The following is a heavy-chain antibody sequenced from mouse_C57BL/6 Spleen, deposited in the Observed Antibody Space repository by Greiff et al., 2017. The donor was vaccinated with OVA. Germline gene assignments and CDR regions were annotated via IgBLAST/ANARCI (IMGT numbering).Heavy chain of an antibody. CDR2: IYPRSGNT. D-gene: IGHD1-1*01. CDR3: ARMDYGSSYGYFDV. Sequence: QVQLQQSGAELARPGASVKLSCKASGYTFTSYGISWVKQRTGQGLEWIGEIYPRSGNTYYKEKFKGKATLTADKSSSTAYMELRSLTSEDSAVYFCARMDYGSSYGYFDVWGTGTTVTVSS. CDR1: GYTFTSYG. V-gene: IGHV1-81*01. J-gene: IGHJ1*03.